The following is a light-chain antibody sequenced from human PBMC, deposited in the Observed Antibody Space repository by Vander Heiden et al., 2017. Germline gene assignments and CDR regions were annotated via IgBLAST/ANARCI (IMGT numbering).Light chain of an antibody. CDR1: QSVSSN. J-gene: IGKJ4*01. Sequence: EVVMTPSPATLSVSPGERATLSCRASQSVSSNLAWYQQKPGQAPRLLIHGASTRATGIQARFSGSGSGTEFTLTFSSLQSEDFAVYYCQQYNNWPLTFGGGTKVEIK. CDR3: QQYNNWPLT. V-gene: IGKV3-15*01. CDR2: GAS.